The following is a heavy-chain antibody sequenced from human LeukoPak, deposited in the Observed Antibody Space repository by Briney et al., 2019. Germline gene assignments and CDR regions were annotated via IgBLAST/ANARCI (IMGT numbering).Heavy chain of an antibody. CDR3: ARRFLRSFDY. V-gene: IGHV4-30-4*01. D-gene: IGHD3-3*01. CDR1: GGSISSGDYY. Sequence: SETLSLTCTVSGGSISSGDYYWSWIRQPPGKGLEWIGYIYYSGSTYYNPSLKGRVTISVDTSKNQFSLKLSSVTAADTAAYYCARRFLRSFDYWGQGTLVTVSS. J-gene: IGHJ4*02. CDR2: IYYSGST.